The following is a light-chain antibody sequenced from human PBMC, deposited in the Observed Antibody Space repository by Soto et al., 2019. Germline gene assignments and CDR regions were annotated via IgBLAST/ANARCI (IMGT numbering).Light chain of an antibody. V-gene: IGLV3-1*01. CDR2: LDT. CDR1: DLGNRY. J-gene: IGLJ2*01. CDR3: QAWDDTTGVV. Sequence: SYELTQPPSVSVSPGQTASITCSGGDLGNRYACWCQQKPGQSPVLVIYLDTKRPSGIPERFSGSNSGNTATLTISGTQAVDEADYYCQAWDDTTGVVFGGGTKLTVL.